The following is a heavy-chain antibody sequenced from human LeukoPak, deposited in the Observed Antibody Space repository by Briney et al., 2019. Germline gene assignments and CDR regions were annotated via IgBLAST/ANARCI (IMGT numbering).Heavy chain of an antibody. CDR3: ARDTTAAAGTFDY. D-gene: IGHD6-13*01. CDR2: ISSSSSTI. V-gene: IGHV3-48*04. Sequence: PGGSLRLSCAASGFTFSSYSMNWVRQAPWKGLEWVSYISSSSSTIYYADSVKGRFTISRDNAKNSLYLQMNSLRAEDTAVYYCARDTTAAAGTFDYWGQGTLVTVSS. CDR1: GFTFSSYS. J-gene: IGHJ4*02.